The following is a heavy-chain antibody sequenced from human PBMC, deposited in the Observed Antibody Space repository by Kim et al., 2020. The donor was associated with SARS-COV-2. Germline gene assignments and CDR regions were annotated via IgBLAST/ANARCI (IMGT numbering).Heavy chain of an antibody. CDR1: GFTFSSYA. CDR2: ISSNGGST. J-gene: IGHJ6*02. Sequence: GGSLRLSCSASGFTFSSYAMHWVRQAPGKGLEYVSAISSNGGSTYYADSVKGRFTISRDNSKNTLYLQMSSLRAEDTAVYYCVTAAAGTLSRYYGMDVWGQGTTVTVSS. D-gene: IGHD6-13*01. V-gene: IGHV3-64D*06. CDR3: VTAAAGTLSRYYGMDV.